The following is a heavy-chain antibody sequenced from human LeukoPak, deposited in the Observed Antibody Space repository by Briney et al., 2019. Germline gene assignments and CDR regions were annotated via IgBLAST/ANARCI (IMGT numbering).Heavy chain of an antibody. CDR2: IYYSGST. Sequence: SETLFLTCTVSGGSISSGGYYWSWIRQHPGKGLEWIGYIYYSGSTYYNPSLKSRVTISVDTSKNQFSLKLSSVTAADTAVYYCARAALTDYYYYYMNVWGKGTTVTVSS. J-gene: IGHJ6*03. CDR1: GGSISSGGYY. D-gene: IGHD1-14*01. CDR3: ARAALTDYYYYYMNV. V-gene: IGHV4-31*03.